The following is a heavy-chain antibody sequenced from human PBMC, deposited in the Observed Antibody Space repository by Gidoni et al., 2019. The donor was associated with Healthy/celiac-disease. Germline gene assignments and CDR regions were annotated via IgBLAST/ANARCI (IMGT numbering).Heavy chain of an antibody. CDR1: GGSISSYY. Sequence: QVQLQESGPGLVKPSETLSLTCTVSGGSISSYYCIWIRQPPGQGLGWIGYIDYSGSTNYNPSVKSRVTISVDTSKNQCYLKLSSVTAADTAVYYCARVVVVAATPLYFDYWGQGTLVTVSS. CDR2: IDYSGST. V-gene: IGHV4-59*01. D-gene: IGHD2-15*01. J-gene: IGHJ4*02. CDR3: ARVVVVAATPLYFDY.